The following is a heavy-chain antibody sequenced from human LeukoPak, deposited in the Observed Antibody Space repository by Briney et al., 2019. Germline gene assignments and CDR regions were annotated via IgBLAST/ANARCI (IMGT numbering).Heavy chain of an antibody. J-gene: IGHJ4*02. CDR1: GGSVSSGIYY. D-gene: IGHD4-23*01. CDR2: IYYSGST. CDR3: ARDIAYGANPLDY. Sequence: PSETLSLTCTVSGGSVSSGIYYWTWLRQPPGKGLEWIGYIYYSGSTNYNPSLQSRVTISVDTSKNQFSLKLSSVTAADTAVYYCARDIAYGANPLDYWGKGTQVTVTS. V-gene: IGHV4-61*01.